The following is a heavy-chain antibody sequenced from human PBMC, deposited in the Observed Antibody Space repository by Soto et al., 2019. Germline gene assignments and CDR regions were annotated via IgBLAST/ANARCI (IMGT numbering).Heavy chain of an antibody. CDR2: ISYDGSNK. CDR3: AKGRLYYYYGMDV. CDR1: GFTFSSYG. J-gene: IGHJ6*02. V-gene: IGHV3-30*18. Sequence: QVQLVESGGGVVQPGRSLRLSCAASGFTFSSYGMHWVRQAPGKGLEWVAVISYDGSNKYYADSVKGRFTISRDNSKNTLYLQMNSLRAEDTAVYYCAKGRLYYYYGMDVWGQGTTFTVSS.